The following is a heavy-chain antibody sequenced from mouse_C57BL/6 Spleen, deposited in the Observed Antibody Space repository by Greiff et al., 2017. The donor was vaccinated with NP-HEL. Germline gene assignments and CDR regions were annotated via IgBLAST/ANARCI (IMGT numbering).Heavy chain of an antibody. Sequence: VQLQQSGPELVKPGASVKISCKASGYSFTGYYMNWVKQSPEKSLEWIGEINPSTGGTTYDQKFKAKATLTVDKSSSTAYMQLKSLTSEDSAVYYCAGVFIGDAMDYWGQGTSVTVSS. CDR3: AGVFIGDAMDY. CDR2: INPSTGGT. D-gene: IGHD1-1*01. V-gene: IGHV1-42*01. J-gene: IGHJ4*01. CDR1: GYSFTGYY.